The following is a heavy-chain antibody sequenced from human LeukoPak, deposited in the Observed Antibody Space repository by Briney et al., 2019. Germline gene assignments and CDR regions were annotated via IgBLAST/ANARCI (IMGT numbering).Heavy chain of an antibody. Sequence: SETLSLTCAVYGGSFSGYYWSWIRQPPGKGLEWIGEINHSGSTNYNPSLKSRVTISVDTSKNQLSLKLSSVTSADTPVYYCARDVVVVPDATERRDVWGRGTTVTVSS. D-gene: IGHD2-2*01. J-gene: IGHJ6*02. CDR1: GGSFSGYY. V-gene: IGHV4-34*01. CDR2: INHSGST. CDR3: ARDVVVVPDATERRDV.